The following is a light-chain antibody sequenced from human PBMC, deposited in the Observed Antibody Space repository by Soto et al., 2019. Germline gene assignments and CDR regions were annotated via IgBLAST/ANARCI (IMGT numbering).Light chain of an antibody. CDR3: QQRNNWPPIT. CDR1: QSVGST. V-gene: IGKV3-11*01. CDR2: DAS. Sequence: EIVLTQSSGILSLSPGERATLSCRASQSVGSTLAWYQQKPGQAPRLLINDASNRATGIPARFSGSVSGTDFTLTISSLEPEDFAVYDGQQRNNWPPITFRQATRLEI. J-gene: IGKJ5*01.